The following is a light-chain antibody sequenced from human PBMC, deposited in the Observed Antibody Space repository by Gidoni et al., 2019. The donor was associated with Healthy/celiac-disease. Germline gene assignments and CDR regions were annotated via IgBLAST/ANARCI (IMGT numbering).Light chain of an antibody. V-gene: IGKV4-1*01. Sequence: DIVMTQSPDSLAVSLGERATINCKSSQSVLYSSNNKNYLAWYQQKPGQPPKLLIYWASTRESGVHDRFSGSGSGTDFTRTISSLQAEDVAVYYCQQYYSTPYTFGQGTKLEIK. J-gene: IGKJ2*01. CDR1: QSVLYSSNNKNY. CDR2: WAS. CDR3: QQYYSTPYT.